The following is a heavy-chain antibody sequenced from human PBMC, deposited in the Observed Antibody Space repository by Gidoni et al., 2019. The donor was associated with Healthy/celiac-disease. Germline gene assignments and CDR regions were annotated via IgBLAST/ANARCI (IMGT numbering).Heavy chain of an antibody. CDR3: ARVIVGALYFDY. J-gene: IGHJ4*02. Sequence: QVQLQESGPGLVKPSETLSLTCAVPGYSISSGSYWGWLRQPPGKGLEWIGSIYHSGSTYYNPSLKSRVTISLDTSKNQFSLKLSSVTAADTAVYYCARVIVGALYFDYWGQGILVTVSS. CDR1: GYSISSGSY. D-gene: IGHD1-26*01. CDR2: IYHSGST. V-gene: IGHV4-38-2*01.